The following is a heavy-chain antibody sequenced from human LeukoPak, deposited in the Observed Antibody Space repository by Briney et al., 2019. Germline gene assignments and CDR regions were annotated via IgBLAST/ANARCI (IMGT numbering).Heavy chain of an antibody. V-gene: IGHV4-34*01. J-gene: IGHJ4*02. CDR2: INHSGST. CDR1: GGSFSGYY. Sequence: PSETLSLTCAVYGGSFSGYYWSWIRQPPGKGLEWIGEINHSGSTNYNPSLKSRVTISVDTSKNQFSLKLSSVTAADTAVYYCARGLGYCSSTSCHGHWGQGTLVTVSS. D-gene: IGHD2-2*01. CDR3: ARGLGYCSSTSCHGH.